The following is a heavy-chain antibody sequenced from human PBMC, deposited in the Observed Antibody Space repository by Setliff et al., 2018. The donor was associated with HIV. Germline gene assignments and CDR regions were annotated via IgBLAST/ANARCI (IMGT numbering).Heavy chain of an antibody. CDR3: ARGGGIIDHGEEYFQH. D-gene: IGHD1-26*01. CDR2: INPNTGGT. CDR1: GVTFTAYY. J-gene: IGHJ1*01. V-gene: IGHV1-2*05. Sequence: ASVKVSCKASGVTFTAYYLHWVRQAPGQGLEWMGRINPNTGGTNYAQKFQGRVTMTRDTSITTAYMEMTTLTSDDTVVYYCARGGGIIDHGEEYFQHWGQGTLVTVS.